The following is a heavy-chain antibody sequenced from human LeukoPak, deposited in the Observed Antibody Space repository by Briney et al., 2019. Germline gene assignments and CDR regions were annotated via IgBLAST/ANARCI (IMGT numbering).Heavy chain of an antibody. Sequence: PGGSLRLSCAASGFTFSRHGMSWVRQAPGKGLEGVASLISAVVTAYYAGSVHGLFTISKDNSKNTLSLHMSSLRAEDTAVYYCAKSIDWEWRTPLDYWGQGTLVTVSS. CDR3: AKSIDWEWRTPLDY. CDR2: LISAVVTA. J-gene: IGHJ4*02. D-gene: IGHD3-3*01. V-gene: IGHV3-23*01. CDR1: GFTFSRHG.